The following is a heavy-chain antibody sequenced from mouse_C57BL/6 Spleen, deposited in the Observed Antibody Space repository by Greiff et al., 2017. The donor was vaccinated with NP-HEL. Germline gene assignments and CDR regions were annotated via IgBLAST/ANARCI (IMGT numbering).Heavy chain of an antibody. V-gene: IGHV1-81*01. CDR1: GYTFTSYG. CDR2: IYPRSGNT. D-gene: IGHD3-2*02. J-gene: IGHJ3*01. Sequence: QVQLQESGAELARPGASVKLSCKASGYTFTSYGISWVKQRTGQGLEWIGEIYPRSGNTYYNEKFKGKATLTADKSSSTAYMELRSLTSEDSAVYFCARTDSSGYWFADWGQGTLVTVSA. CDR3: ARTDSSGYWFAD.